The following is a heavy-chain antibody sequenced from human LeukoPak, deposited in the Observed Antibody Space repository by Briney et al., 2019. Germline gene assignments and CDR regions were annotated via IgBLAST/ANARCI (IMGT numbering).Heavy chain of an antibody. J-gene: IGHJ5*02. CDR2: INGDGGTT. CDR3: ARDDAGYSYDPRGWFDP. Sequence: PGGSLRLSCAAAGLTFSSYWMHWVRQAPGKGLEWVSRINGDGGTTSYADSVKSRFTISRGNAKNTLYLQMNSLRAEDTAVYYCARDDAGYSYDPRGWFDPWGQGTLVTVSS. D-gene: IGHD5-18*01. V-gene: IGHV3-74*01. CDR1: GLTFSSYW.